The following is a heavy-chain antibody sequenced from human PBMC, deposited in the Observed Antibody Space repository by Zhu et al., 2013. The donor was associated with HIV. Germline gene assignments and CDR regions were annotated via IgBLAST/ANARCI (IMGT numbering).Heavy chain of an antibody. Sequence: QVQLVQSGAEVKKPGASVKVSCKASGYTFTSYGISWVRQAPGQGLEWMGWISAYNGNTNYAQKLQGRVTMTTDTSTSTAYMELRSLRSDDTAVYYCARVIPLLEWLLSSGPTDYWGQGTLVTVSS. J-gene: IGHJ4*02. D-gene: IGHD3-3*01. CDR2: ISAYNGNT. CDR3: ARVIPLLEWLLSSGPTDY. CDR1: GYTFTSYG. V-gene: IGHV1-18*01.